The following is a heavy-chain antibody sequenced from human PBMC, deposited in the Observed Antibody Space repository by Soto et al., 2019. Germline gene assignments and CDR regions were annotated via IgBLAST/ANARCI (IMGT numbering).Heavy chain of an antibody. CDR3: ARDVDFWSGRINCDY. CDR1: GFTFSDYY. CDR2: ISSSGSTI. D-gene: IGHD3-3*01. V-gene: IGHV3-11*01. J-gene: IGHJ4*02. Sequence: QVQLVESGGGLVKPGGSLRLSCAASGFTFSDYYMSWIRQAPGKGLEWVSYISSSGSTIYYADSVKGRFTISMDNAKNSLYLQLKSLGAEDTAGYYCARDVDFWSGRINCDYWGQGTLVTVSS.